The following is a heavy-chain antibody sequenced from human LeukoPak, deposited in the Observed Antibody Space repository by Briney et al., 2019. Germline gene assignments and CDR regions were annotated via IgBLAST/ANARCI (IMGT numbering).Heavy chain of an antibody. V-gene: IGHV3-23*01. J-gene: IGHJ4*02. CDR3: AKVPAIPWFGELLLNWDY. CDR2: ISGSGGST. D-gene: IGHD3-10*01. CDR1: GFTFSSYA. Sequence: SGGSLRLSCAASGFTFSSYAMSWVRQAPGKGLEWVSAISGSGGSTYYADSVKGRFTISRDNSKNTLYLQMNSLRAEDTAVYYCAKVPAIPWFGELLLNWDYWGQGTLVTVSS.